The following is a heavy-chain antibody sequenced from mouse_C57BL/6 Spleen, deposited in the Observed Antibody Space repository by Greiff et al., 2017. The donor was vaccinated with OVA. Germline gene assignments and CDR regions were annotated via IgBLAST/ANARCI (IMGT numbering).Heavy chain of an antibody. D-gene: IGHD1-1*01. V-gene: IGHV6-3*01. CDR3: TTLYYYGSPWFAY. J-gene: IGHJ3*01. CDR1: GFTFSNYW. CDR2: IRLKSDNYAT. Sequence: EVKLMESGGGLVQPGGSMKLSCVASGFTFSNYWMNWVRQSPEKGLEWVAQIRLKSDNYATHYAESVKGRFTISRDDSKSSVYLQMNNLRAEDTGIYYCTTLYYYGSPWFAYWGQGTLVTVSA.